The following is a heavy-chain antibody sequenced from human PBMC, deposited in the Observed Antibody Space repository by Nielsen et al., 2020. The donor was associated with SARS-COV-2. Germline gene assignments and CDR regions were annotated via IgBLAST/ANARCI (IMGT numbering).Heavy chain of an antibody. V-gene: IGHV3-11*06. CDR2: ISSDSEYK. Sequence: GGSLRLSCAASGFTLSDHYMSWIRQAPGKGLEWVSYISSDSEYKNYADSVKGRFTISRDNTKRSLYLEMSSLRAEDAAVYFCARGLGYCTGGTCFPYDLWGQGTLVTVST. J-gene: IGHJ4*02. CDR3: ARGLGYCTGGTCFPYDL. D-gene: IGHD2-8*02. CDR1: GFTLSDHY.